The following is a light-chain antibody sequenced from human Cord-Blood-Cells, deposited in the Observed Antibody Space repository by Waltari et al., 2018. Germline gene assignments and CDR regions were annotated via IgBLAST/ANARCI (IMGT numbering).Light chain of an antibody. J-gene: IGLJ1*01. V-gene: IGLV1-40*01. Sequence: QSVLTQPPSVSGAPGQRVTISCTGSSSNIGAGYDVHWYQQLPGTAPQLLIYGNINLPSGVPDRFSGSKAGTSASLAITGLQAEDEADYYCQSYDSSLSGYVFGTGTKVTVL. CDR1: SSNIGAGYD. CDR3: QSYDSSLSGYV. CDR2: GNI.